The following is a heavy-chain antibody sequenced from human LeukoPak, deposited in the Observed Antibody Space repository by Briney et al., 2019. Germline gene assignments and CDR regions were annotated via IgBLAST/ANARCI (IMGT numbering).Heavy chain of an antibody. D-gene: IGHD4-11*01. V-gene: IGHV4-38-2*01. Sequence: NPSETLCLTCAVSGYSISSSYYWGWIRPPPGKGLEWIGTIYHSGSTHYNPSLKSRVTLSVDTSKNQFSLKLRSVTAADTAVYYCASLPSNTVTHDYWGQGTLVTVSS. J-gene: IGHJ4*02. CDR3: ASLPSNTVTHDY. CDR2: IYHSGST. CDR1: GYSISSSYY.